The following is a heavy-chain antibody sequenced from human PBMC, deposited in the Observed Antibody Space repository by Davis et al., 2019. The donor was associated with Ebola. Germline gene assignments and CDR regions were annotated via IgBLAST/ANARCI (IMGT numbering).Heavy chain of an antibody. J-gene: IGHJ4*02. D-gene: IGHD2-2*01. V-gene: IGHV4-59*01. Sequence: PAGSLSLTCTVSGGSISSYYWSWIRQPPGKGLEWIGYIYYSGSTNYNPSLKSRVTISVDTSKNQFSLKLSSVTAADTAVYYCARCRSTSPVDYWGQGTLVTVSS. CDR3: ARCRSTSPVDY. CDR1: GGSISSYY. CDR2: IYYSGST.